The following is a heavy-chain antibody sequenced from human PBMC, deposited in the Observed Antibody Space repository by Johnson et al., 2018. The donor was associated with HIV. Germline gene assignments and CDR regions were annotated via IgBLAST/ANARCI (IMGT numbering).Heavy chain of an antibody. CDR1: GFMFSNYG. CDR3: ARDGGYTYFAFDS. V-gene: IGHV3-33*01. D-gene: IGHD5-18*01. Sequence: QVQLVESGGGVVQPGRSLRLSCAASGFMFSNYGMHWVRQAPGKGLEWVAVIWKDGKTKYYADSVKGRFTISRDTSKSNLYVQMDSLRAEDTAIYYCARDGGYTYFAFDSWGQGTVVTVSS. CDR2: IWKDGKTK. J-gene: IGHJ3*02.